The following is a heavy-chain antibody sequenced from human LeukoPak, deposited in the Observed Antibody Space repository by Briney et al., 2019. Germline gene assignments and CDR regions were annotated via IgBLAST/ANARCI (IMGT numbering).Heavy chain of an antibody. V-gene: IGHV3-21*01. CDR2: ISSSSSYI. Sequence: GGSLRLSCAASGFTFSSYSMNWVRQAPGKGLEWVSSISSSSSYIYYADSVKGRFTISRDNAKNSLYLQMNSLRAEDTAVYYCARLARGHCSSTSCYFPFDYWGQETLVTVSS. CDR3: ARLARGHCSSTSCYFPFDY. CDR1: GFTFSSYS. J-gene: IGHJ4*02. D-gene: IGHD2-2*01.